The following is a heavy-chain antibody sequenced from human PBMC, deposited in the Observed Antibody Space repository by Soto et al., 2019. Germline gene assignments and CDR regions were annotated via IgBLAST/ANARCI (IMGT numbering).Heavy chain of an antibody. D-gene: IGHD5-18*01. CDR1: GFTFSSYS. J-gene: IGHJ4*02. V-gene: IGHV3-21*01. Sequence: EVQLVESGGGLVKPGGSLRLSCAACGFTFSSYSMNWVRQAPGKGLEWVSSISSSSSYIYYADSVKGRFTISRDNAKNSLYLQMNSLRAEDTAVYYCARDQPGYSYGYGLGYWGQGTLVTVSS. CDR2: ISSSSSYI. CDR3: ARDQPGYSYGYGLGY.